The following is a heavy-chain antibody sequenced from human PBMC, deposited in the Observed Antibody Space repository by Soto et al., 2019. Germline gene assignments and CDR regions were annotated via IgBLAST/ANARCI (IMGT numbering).Heavy chain of an antibody. J-gene: IGHJ6*03. CDR1: GGSFSGYY. Sequence: SDTLSLTCAVYGGSFSGYYWSWIRQPPGKGLEWIGEINHSGSTNYNPSLKSRVTISVDTSKNQFSLKLSSVTAADTAVYYCARGAVFGVVINYYYYYMDVWGKGTTVTVSS. D-gene: IGHD3-3*01. CDR2: INHSGST. CDR3: ARGAVFGVVINYYYYYMDV. V-gene: IGHV4-34*01.